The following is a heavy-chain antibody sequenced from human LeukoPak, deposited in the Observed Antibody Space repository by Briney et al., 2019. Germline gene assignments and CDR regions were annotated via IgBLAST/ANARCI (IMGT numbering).Heavy chain of an antibody. V-gene: IGHV3-21*01. D-gene: IGHD6-13*01. Sequence: GGSLRLSCAASGFTFSSYSMNWVRQAPGKGLEGVSSISSSSSYIYYVDSVKGRFTISRDNAKNSLYLQMNSLRAEVTAVYYCARVPEKIAAAGYKIYYFDYWGQGTLVTVSS. CDR1: GFTFSSYS. J-gene: IGHJ4*02. CDR3: ARVPEKIAAAGYKIYYFDY. CDR2: ISSSSSYI.